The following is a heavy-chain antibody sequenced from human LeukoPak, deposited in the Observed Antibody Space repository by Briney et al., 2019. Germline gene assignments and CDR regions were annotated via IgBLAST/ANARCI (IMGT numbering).Heavy chain of an antibody. Sequence: SETLSLTCAVYGGSFSGYYWSWIRQPPGKGLEWIGEINHSGSTNYNPSLKSRVTISVGTSKNQFSLKLSSVTAADTAVYYCARGAARYCSGGSCRNWFDPWGQGTLVTVSS. J-gene: IGHJ5*02. CDR1: GGSFSGYY. V-gene: IGHV4-34*01. CDR2: INHSGST. D-gene: IGHD2-15*01. CDR3: ARGAARYCSGGSCRNWFDP.